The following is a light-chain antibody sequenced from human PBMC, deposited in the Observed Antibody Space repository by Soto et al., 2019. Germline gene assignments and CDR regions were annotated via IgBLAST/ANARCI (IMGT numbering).Light chain of an antibody. CDR3: QHYNKWPPMYT. CDR2: ATS. V-gene: IGKV3-15*01. Sequence: EVVITQCPATLSAFPGERATLSCRASQSVTSDLAWYQQTPGQAPRLLIYATSTRATAIPARFSGSGSGTEFTRTSSSLQSDDFAIYYCQHYNKWPPMYTFGQGTRLEIK. CDR1: QSVTSD. J-gene: IGKJ2*01.